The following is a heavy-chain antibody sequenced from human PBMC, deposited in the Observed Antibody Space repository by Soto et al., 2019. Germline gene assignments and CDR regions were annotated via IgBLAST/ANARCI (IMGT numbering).Heavy chain of an antibody. CDR1: GYSFTSYW. D-gene: IGHD5-18*01. Sequence: EVQLVQSGAEVKKPGESLRISCKGSGYSFTSYWISWVRQMPGKGLEWMGRIDPSDSYTNYSPSFQGHVTISADKSISTAYLQWSSLKASDTAMYYCARHLGIQLWSPASDAFDIWGQGTMVTVSS. CDR2: IDPSDSYT. CDR3: ARHLGIQLWSPASDAFDI. V-gene: IGHV5-10-1*03. J-gene: IGHJ3*02.